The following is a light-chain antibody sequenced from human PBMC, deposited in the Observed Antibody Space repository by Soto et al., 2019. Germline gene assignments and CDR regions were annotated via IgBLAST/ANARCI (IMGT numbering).Light chain of an antibody. CDR3: QQYCSSLYT. V-gene: IGKV3-20*01. Sequence: EIVLTQSPGTLSLSPGERATLSCRASQSVSSSYLAWYQQKPGKAPRLLIYGASSRATGIPDRFSGSGSGTDFTLTISRLEPEDFAVYYCQQYCSSLYTVGQGTKLEIK. J-gene: IGKJ2*01. CDR1: QSVSSSY. CDR2: GAS.